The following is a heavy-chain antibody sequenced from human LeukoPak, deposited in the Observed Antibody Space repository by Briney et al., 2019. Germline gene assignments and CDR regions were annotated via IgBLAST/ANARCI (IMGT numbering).Heavy chain of an antibody. CDR1: GFTFSSYA. Sequence: GGSLRLSCAAPGFTFSSYAMSWVRQAPGKGLEWVSVISGSGDNTYYADSVKGRFTISRDNSKNTLYLQMNSLRAEDTAVYYCAKDQPGGTWRDPFDIWGQGTMVTVSS. J-gene: IGHJ3*02. CDR2: ISGSGDNT. D-gene: IGHD1-14*01. CDR3: AKDQPGGTWRDPFDI. V-gene: IGHV3-23*01.